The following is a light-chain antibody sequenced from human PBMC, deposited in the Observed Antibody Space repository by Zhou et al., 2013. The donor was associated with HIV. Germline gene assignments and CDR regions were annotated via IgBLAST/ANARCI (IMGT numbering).Light chain of an antibody. V-gene: IGKV1-9*01. Sequence: DIQLTQSPSFLSASVGDRVTLTCRASQDISTYLAWFQQKPGRAPKLLIYAASTLQSGVPSRFSGSGSGTEFTLTINSLQPEDFATYYCQQTYSTPYTFGQGTKLEIK. J-gene: IGKJ2*01. CDR2: AAS. CDR1: QDISTY. CDR3: QQTYSTPYT.